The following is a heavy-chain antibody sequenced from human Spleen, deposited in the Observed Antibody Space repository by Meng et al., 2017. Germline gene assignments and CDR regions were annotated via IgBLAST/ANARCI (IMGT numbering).Heavy chain of an antibody. Sequence: QVPLKQWGVWLLNPSESLSPTCVVSGGSFSDYYWSWIRQPPGKGLEWIGEINHSGSTNYNPSLGSRATISVDTSQNNLSLKLSSVTAADSAVYYCARGPTTMAHDFDYWGQGTLVTVSS. CDR2: INHSGST. J-gene: IGHJ4*02. CDR3: ARGPTTMAHDFDY. V-gene: IGHV4-34*01. CDR1: GGSFSDYY. D-gene: IGHD4-11*01.